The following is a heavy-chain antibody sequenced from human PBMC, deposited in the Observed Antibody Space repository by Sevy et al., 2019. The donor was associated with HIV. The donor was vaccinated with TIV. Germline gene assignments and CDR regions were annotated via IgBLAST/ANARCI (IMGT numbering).Heavy chain of an antibody. J-gene: IGHJ4*02. V-gene: IGHV3-48*03. CDR2: ISSSGSTI. CDR1: GFTFSSYE. D-gene: IGHD3-3*01. Sequence: GGSLRLSCAASGFTFSSYEMNWVRQAPGKGLEWVSYISSSGSTIYYAHSVKGRFTISRDNAKNSLYLQMNSLRAEDTAVYYCASHPTYYDFWSGYYPEHYWGQGTLVTVSS. CDR3: ASHPTYYDFWSGYYPEHY.